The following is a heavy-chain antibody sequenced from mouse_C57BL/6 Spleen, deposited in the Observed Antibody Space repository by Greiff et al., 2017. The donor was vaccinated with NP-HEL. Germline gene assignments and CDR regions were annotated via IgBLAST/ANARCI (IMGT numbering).Heavy chain of an antibody. J-gene: IGHJ2*01. V-gene: IGHV1-82*01. Sequence: QVQLQQSGPELVKPGASVKISCKASGHAFSSSWMNWVKQRPGKGLEWIGRIYPGDGDTNYNGKFKGKATLTADKSSSTAYMQLSSLTSEDSAVYFCARLVDYDYFDYWGQGTTLTVSS. CDR3: ARLVDYDYFDY. CDR1: GHAFSSSW. D-gene: IGHD2-4*01. CDR2: IYPGDGDT.